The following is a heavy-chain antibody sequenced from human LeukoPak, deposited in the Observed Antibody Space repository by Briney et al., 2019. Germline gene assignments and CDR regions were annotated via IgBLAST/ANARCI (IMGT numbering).Heavy chain of an antibody. D-gene: IGHD6-13*01. CDR1: GFTFSSYS. CDR3: ARQYSSSWYDFDY. V-gene: IGHV3-21*01. J-gene: IGHJ4*02. Sequence: PGGSLRLSCAASGFTFSSYSMNWVRQAPGKGLEWVSFISSSSNYIYYADSVKGRFTISRDNAKNSLYLQMNSLRAEDTAVYYCARQYSSSWYDFDYWGQGTLVTVSS. CDR2: ISSSSNYI.